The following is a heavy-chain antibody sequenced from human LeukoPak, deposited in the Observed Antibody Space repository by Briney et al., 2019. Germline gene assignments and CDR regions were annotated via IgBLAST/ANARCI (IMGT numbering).Heavy chain of an antibody. CDR3: ARSGPGPYCSGGSCYSFVTLFWDY. CDR2: IWYDGSNK. CDR1: GFTFSSYG. V-gene: IGHV3-33*01. D-gene: IGHD2-15*01. Sequence: GRSLRLSCAASGFTFSSYGMHWVRQAPGKGLEWVAVIWYDGSNKYYADSVKGRFTISRDNAKNSLYLQMNSLRAEDTAVYYCARSGPGPYCSGGSCYSFVTLFWDYWGQGTLVTVSS. J-gene: IGHJ4*02.